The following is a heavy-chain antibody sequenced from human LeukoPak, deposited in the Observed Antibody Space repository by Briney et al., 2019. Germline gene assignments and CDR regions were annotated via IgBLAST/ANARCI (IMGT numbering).Heavy chain of an antibody. CDR2: IINDASST. D-gene: IGHD3-22*01. V-gene: IGHV3-74*01. CDR1: GFTFSSYS. Sequence: PGGSLRLSCAASGFTFSSYSMNWVRQAPGKGLFWVSRIINDASSTLYADSVKGRFTISRDNAKNTLYLQMNSLRAEDTAVYYCAKGTMDGGQYCYDSSGGQGTLVTVSS. CDR3: AKGTMDGGQYCYDSS. J-gene: IGHJ4*02.